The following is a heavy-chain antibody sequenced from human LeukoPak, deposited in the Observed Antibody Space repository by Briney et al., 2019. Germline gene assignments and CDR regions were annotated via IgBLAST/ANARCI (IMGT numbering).Heavy chain of an antibody. V-gene: IGHV4-39*01. CDR2: IYHSGST. CDR1: GGSISSSSYY. D-gene: IGHD2-15*01. CDR3: ASIYCSGGSCHSKWYFDL. J-gene: IGHJ2*01. Sequence: SETLSLTCTVSGGSISSSSYYWGWIRQPPGKWLEWIGSIYHSGSTYYNPSLKSRVTISVDTSKNQFSLKLSSVTAADTAVYYCASIYCSGGSCHSKWYFDLWGRGTLVTVSS.